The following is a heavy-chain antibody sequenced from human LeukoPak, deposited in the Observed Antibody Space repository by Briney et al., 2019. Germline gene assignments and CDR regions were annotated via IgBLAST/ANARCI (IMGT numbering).Heavy chain of an antibody. V-gene: IGHV4-39*01. CDR2: IYYSRNT. CDR3: VRRRAAGYDYWYFDL. D-gene: IGHD3-9*01. CDR1: GGSISSSSYY. Sequence: SETLSLTCTVSGGSISSSSYYWGWIRQPPGKGLEWIGSIYYSRNTYYNPSLKSRVTISVDTSKNQFSLKLSSVTAADTAVYYCVRRRAAGYDYWYFDLWGRGTLVTVSS. J-gene: IGHJ2*01.